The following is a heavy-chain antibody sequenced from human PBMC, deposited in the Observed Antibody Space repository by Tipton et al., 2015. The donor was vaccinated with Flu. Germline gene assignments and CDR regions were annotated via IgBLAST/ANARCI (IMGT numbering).Heavy chain of an antibody. Sequence: EVKKPGASVKFSCKASGYTFTSYNMHWVRQAPGQGLEWMGIIYPAGGGISYAQKFQGRVIMTRDKSTGTVHMELSSLRSDDTAMYYCARDKGGGTYTFDVWGQGTMVTVSS. V-gene: IGHV1-46*01. D-gene: IGHD1-1*01. J-gene: IGHJ3*01. CDR1: GYTFTSYN. CDR3: ARDKGGGTYTFDV. CDR2: IYPAGGGI.